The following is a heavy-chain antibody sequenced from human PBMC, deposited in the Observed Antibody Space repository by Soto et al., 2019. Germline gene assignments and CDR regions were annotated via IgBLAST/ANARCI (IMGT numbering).Heavy chain of an antibody. CDR3: AKGGELSLYLSRPPYPNFDY. V-gene: IGHV3-23*01. D-gene: IGHD3-16*02. J-gene: IGHJ4*02. CDR1: GFTFSSYA. Sequence: GGSLRLSCAASGFTFSSYAMSWVRQAPGKGLEWVSAISGSGGSTYYADSVKGRFTISRDNSKNTLYLQMNSLRAEDTAVYYCAKGGELSLYLSRPPYPNFDYWGQGTLVTVSS. CDR2: ISGSGGST.